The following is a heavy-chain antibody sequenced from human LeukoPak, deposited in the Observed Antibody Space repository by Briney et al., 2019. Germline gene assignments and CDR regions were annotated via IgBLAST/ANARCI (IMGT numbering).Heavy chain of an antibody. V-gene: IGHV3-74*01. CDR3: ARDAYGSGFGDYFDY. CDR1: GFTFSSYW. D-gene: IGHD3-10*01. J-gene: IGHJ4*02. CDR2: INPDGSFT. Sequence: GGSLRLSCAASGFTFSSYWMHWVRQAPGKGLVWVSRINPDGSFTSYADSVKGRFTISRDNAKNSLYLQMNSLRVEDTAVYYCARDAYGSGFGDYFDYWGQGTLVTVSS.